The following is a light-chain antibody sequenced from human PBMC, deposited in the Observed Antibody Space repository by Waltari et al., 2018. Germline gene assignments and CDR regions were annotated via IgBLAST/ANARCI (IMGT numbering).Light chain of an antibody. V-gene: IGKV3D-15*01. CDR1: QSVSSN. CDR3: QQYNNWPPYT. Sequence: EIVMTQSPATLSVSPGERATLPCRASQSVSSNLAWYQQKPGQAPRLLIYGASTRATGIPARFSGSVSGTEFTLTISSLQSEDFAVYYCQQYNNWPPYTFGQGTKLEIK. CDR2: GAS. J-gene: IGKJ2*01.